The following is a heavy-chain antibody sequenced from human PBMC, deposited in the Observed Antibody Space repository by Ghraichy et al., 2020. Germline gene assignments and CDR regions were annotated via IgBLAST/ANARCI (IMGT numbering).Heavy chain of an antibody. J-gene: IGHJ6*02. CDR1: GFTFSSYV. D-gene: IGHD6-13*01. Sequence: GESLNISCAASGFTFSSYVMSWVRQAPRKGLEWVSGISGSGGDTYYADSVKGRFTISRDNSKNTLYLQMNSLRAEDTAVYYCAKGIAAGTTTISYYYNGMDGWGQRTTLTVSS. CDR3: AKGIAAGTTTISYYYNGMDG. CDR2: ISGSGGDT. V-gene: IGHV3-23*01.